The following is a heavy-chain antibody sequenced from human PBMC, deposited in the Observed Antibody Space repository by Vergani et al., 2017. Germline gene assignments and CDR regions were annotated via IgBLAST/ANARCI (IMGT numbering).Heavy chain of an antibody. Sequence: QVQLVQSGAEVKKPGSSVKVSCKASGGTFSSYAISWVRQAPGQGLEWMGGTFPIFGTANYAQKFQGRVTLTADESTRTAYMELSSLRSEDTAVYYCARSYYDSSGYYPFDYWGQGTLVTVSS. D-gene: IGHD3-22*01. J-gene: IGHJ4*02. CDR1: GGTFSSYA. CDR3: ARSYYDSSGYYPFDY. V-gene: IGHV1-69*12. CDR2: TFPIFGTA.